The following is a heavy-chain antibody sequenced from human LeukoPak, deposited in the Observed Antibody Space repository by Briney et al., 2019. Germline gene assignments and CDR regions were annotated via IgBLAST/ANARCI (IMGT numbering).Heavy chain of an antibody. V-gene: IGHV4-4*07. J-gene: IGHJ5*02. D-gene: IGHD6-13*01. CDR1: GGSISSYY. CDR3: ARGRTAGEGELFDP. CDR2: IYTSGST. Sequence: ASETLSLTCTVSGGSISSYYWSWIRQPAGKGLEWIGRIYTSGSTNYNPSLKSRVTMSVDTSKNRFSLKLSSVTAADTAVYYCARGRTAGEGELFDPWGQGTLVTVSS.